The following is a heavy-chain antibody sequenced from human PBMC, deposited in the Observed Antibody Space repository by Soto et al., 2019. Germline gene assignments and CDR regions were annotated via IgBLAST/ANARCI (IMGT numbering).Heavy chain of an antibody. Sequence: QVQLQESGPGLVKPSQTLSLTCTVSGGSISSGDYYWSWIRQPPGKGLEWIGYIYYSGSTYYNPSXKXXVTISVDTSKTQFSLKLSSVTAADTAVYYCAVSIGARYFDYWGQGTLVTVSS. CDR2: IYYSGST. J-gene: IGHJ4*02. CDR3: AVSIGARYFDY. D-gene: IGHD6-6*01. V-gene: IGHV4-30-4*01. CDR1: GGSISSGDYY.